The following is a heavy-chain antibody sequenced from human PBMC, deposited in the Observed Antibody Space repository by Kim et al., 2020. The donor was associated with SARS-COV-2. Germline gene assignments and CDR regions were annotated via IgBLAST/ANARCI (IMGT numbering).Heavy chain of an antibody. Sequence: GGSLRLSCAASGFTFSNYAMNWVRQAPGKGLEWVSAISCSGVNTYYADSVKGRFTISRDSSKNTLFLQMNSLRAEDTAIYYCAKSFQRGEGAYGGQGTLV. CDR2: ISCSGVNT. D-gene: IGHD1-1*01. V-gene: IGHV3-23*01. CDR3: AKSFQRGEGAY. J-gene: IGHJ1*01. CDR1: GFTFSNYA.